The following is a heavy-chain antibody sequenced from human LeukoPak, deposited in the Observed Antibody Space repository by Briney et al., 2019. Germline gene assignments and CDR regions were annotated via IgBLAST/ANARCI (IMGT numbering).Heavy chain of an antibody. J-gene: IGHJ4*02. D-gene: IGHD3-16*01. CDR3: ARHYGP. Sequence: ASVKVSCKASGYTFTSYYMHWVRQAPGQGPEWMGIINPSGGSTSYAQKFQGRVTISVDTSKNQFSLKLNSVTATDTAVYYCARHYGPWGQGTLVTVSS. V-gene: IGHV1-46*01. CDR2: INPSGGST. CDR1: GYTFTSYY.